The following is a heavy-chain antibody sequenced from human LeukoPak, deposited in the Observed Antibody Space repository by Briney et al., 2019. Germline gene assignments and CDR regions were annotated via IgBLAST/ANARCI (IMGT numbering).Heavy chain of an antibody. CDR2: IYPGDSDT. CDR1: GYSFTSSW. CDR3: ARIFGPLPDY. V-gene: IGHV5-51*01. Sequence: GESLKISCKGSGYSFTSSWIGWVRQLPGKGLGWMGVIYPGDSDTRYSPSFEGQFTMSADKSLSTAYLQWSSLKASDTAMYFCARIFGPLPDYWGQGTLVTVSS. J-gene: IGHJ4*02. D-gene: IGHD3/OR15-3a*01.